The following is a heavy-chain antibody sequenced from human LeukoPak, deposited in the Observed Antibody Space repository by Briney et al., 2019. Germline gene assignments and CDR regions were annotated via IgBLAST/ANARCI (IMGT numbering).Heavy chain of an antibody. CDR2: ISYDGSNK. J-gene: IGHJ3*02. Sequence: GRSLRLSCAASGFTFSSYAMHWVRQAPGKGLEWVAVISYDGSNKYYADSVKGRFTISRDNSKNTLYLQMNSLRAEDTAVYYCVVRARGAFDIWGQGTMVTVSS. CDR1: GFTFSSYA. D-gene: IGHD3-10*01. CDR3: VVRARGAFDI. V-gene: IGHV3-30-3*01.